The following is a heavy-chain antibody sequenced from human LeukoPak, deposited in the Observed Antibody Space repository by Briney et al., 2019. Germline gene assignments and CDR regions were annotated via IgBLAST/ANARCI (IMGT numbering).Heavy chain of an antibody. Sequence: GGSLRLSCAASGSTFSSYGMHWVRQAPGKGLEWVAFIRYDGSNKYYADSVKGRFTISRDNSKNTLYLQMNSLRAEDTAVYYCWVSGRKDYYYYYMDVWGKGTTVTVSS. D-gene: IGHD3-10*01. CDR2: IRYDGSNK. CDR3: WVSGRKDYYYYYMDV. J-gene: IGHJ6*03. CDR1: GSTFSSYG. V-gene: IGHV3-30*02.